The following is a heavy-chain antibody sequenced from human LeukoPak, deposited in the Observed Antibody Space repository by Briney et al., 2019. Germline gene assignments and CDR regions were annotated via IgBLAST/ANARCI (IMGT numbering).Heavy chain of an antibody. D-gene: IGHD6-19*01. CDR2: INWNVGST. CDR1: GFTFDDYG. J-gene: IGHJ3*02. Sequence: GGSLRLSCAASGFTFDDYGMSWVRQAPGKGLEWVSGINWNVGSTGYADSVKGRFTISRDNAKNSLYLQMNSLRAEDTALYYCARRYSSGWYDAFDIWGQGTMVTVSS. CDR3: ARRYSSGWYDAFDI. V-gene: IGHV3-20*04.